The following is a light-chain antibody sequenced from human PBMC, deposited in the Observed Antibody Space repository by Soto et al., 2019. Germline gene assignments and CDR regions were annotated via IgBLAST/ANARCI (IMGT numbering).Light chain of an antibody. CDR3: QLRRT. V-gene: IGKV3-11*01. CDR2: HAS. J-gene: IGKJ1*01. CDR1: QSVTNS. Sequence: EIVLTQSPATLSLSPGERATLSCRASQSVTNSLAWYQQQPGQAPRLLIYHASNRATGVPARFSGSGSGTYFTLTIGGLEAAHFAVYYLQLRRTFGQGTEVDIK.